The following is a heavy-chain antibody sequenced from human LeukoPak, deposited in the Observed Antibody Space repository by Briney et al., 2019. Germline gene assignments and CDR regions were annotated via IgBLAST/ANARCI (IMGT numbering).Heavy chain of an antibody. J-gene: IGHJ4*02. D-gene: IGHD6-13*01. CDR1: GFTFSSYA. Sequence: GGSLRLSCAASGFTFSSYAMSGVRQAPGKGLEGVSAISGSGGSTYYAGSVKGRFTISRDNSKNTLYLQMNSLRAEDTAVYYCAKDTGYSSSYLPDYWGQGTLVTVSS. V-gene: IGHV3-23*01. CDR2: ISGSGGST. CDR3: AKDTGYSSSYLPDY.